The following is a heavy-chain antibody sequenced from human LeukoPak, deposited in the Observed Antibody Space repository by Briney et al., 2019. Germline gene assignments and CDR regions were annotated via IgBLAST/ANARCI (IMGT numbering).Heavy chain of an antibody. CDR1: GGSISSYY. D-gene: IGHD5-12*01. Sequence: PSETLSLTCTVSGGSISSYYWSWIRQPPGKGVGWIGYIYYSGSTNYNPSLKSRVTISVDTSKNQFSLKLSSVTAADTAVYYCARRSGYDSLDYWGQGTLVTVSS. CDR2: IYYSGST. J-gene: IGHJ4*02. V-gene: IGHV4-59*01. CDR3: ARRSGYDSLDY.